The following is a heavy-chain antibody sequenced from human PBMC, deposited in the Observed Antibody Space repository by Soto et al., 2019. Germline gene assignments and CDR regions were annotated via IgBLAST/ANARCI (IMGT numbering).Heavy chain of an antibody. J-gene: IGHJ5*02. D-gene: IGHD3-22*01. Sequence: SETLSLTCTVSGGSISSYYWSWIRQPPGKGLEWIGYIYYSGSTNYNPSLKSRVTISVDTSKNQFSLKLSSVTAADTAVYYCARDYYYDSSVGFDPWGQGTLVTV. CDR1: GGSISSYY. V-gene: IGHV4-59*01. CDR3: ARDYYYDSSVGFDP. CDR2: IYYSGST.